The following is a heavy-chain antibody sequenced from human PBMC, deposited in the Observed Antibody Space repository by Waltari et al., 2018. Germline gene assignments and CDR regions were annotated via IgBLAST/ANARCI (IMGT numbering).Heavy chain of an antibody. CDR2: IYYSGST. D-gene: IGHD3-16*02. CDR1: GGSISGYY. V-gene: IGHV4-59*01. J-gene: IGHJ4*02. Sequence: QVQVQESGPGLVKPSETLSLTCTVSGGSISGYYWSWIRQPPGKGLEWIGYIYYSGSTNYNPSLKSRVTISVDTSKNQFSLKLSSVTAADTAVYYCARGGYRPFDYWGQGTLVTVSS. CDR3: ARGGYRPFDY.